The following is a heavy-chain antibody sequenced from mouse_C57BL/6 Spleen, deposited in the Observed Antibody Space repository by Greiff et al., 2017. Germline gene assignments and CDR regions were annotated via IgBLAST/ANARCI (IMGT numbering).Heavy chain of an antibody. CDR2: INYDGSST. D-gene: IGHD1-1*01. CDR1: GFTFSDYY. J-gene: IGHJ2*01. CDR3: ARGTVYGTAVDY. Sequence: EVKLVESEGGLLQPGSSMKLSCTASGFTFSDYYMAWVRQVPETGLDWVANINYDGSSTYYLDSLKCSVNISRDNEKNILYLQMSSLKSEDTATYYCARGTVYGTAVDYWGQGTTLTVSS. V-gene: IGHV5-16*01.